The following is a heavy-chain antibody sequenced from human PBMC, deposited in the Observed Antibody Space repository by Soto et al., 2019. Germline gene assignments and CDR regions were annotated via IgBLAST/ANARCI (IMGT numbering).Heavy chain of an antibody. CDR3: AKTPRHWLVYFDY. J-gene: IGHJ4*01. CDR2: ISGSGGTT. Sequence: EVQLLESGGGLVQPGGSLRLSCAASGFTFSNYAIAWVRQAPGKGLEWVSGISGSGGTTYYADSAKGRFTISRDNSKDTLHLHMNSLRAEDTALYYCAKTPRHWLVYFDYWGHGDLDAVAS. D-gene: IGHD6-19*01. V-gene: IGHV3-23*01. CDR1: GFTFSNYA.